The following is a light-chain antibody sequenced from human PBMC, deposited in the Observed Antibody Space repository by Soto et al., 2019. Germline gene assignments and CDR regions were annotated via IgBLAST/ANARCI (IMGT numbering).Light chain of an antibody. CDR3: QQSYSTPRT. Sequence: DIQMTQSPSSLSASVGDRVTITCRASQSISTYLNWYQQKVGKAPKLLIYAASSLQRGVPSRFSGSGSGTDFTLTSSSLQPEEVATYYCQQSYSTPRTFGQGTKLEIK. J-gene: IGKJ2*02. V-gene: IGKV1-39*01. CDR2: AAS. CDR1: QSISTY.